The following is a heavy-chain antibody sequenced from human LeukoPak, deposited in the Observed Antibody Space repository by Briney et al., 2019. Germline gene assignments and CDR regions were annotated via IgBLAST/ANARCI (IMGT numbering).Heavy chain of an antibody. D-gene: IGHD6-13*01. CDR1: GFTFSSYW. Sequence: GGSLRLTCTASGFTFSSYWMHWVRQAPGMGLVWVSRINSDGSSRNYADSVKGRFTISRDNAKNTVYLQMNSLRAEDTAVYYCASASSHRIAAGGDYWGQGTLVTVSS. V-gene: IGHV3-74*01. CDR3: ASASSHRIAAGGDY. J-gene: IGHJ4*02. CDR2: INSDGSSR.